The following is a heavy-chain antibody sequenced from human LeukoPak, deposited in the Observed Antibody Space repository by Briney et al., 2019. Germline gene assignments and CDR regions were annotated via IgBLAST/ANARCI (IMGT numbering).Heavy chain of an antibody. CDR3: VIGVGWQPDY. V-gene: IGHV4-59*01. CDR2: IYYSGST. D-gene: IGHD2-15*01. J-gene: IGHJ4*02. CDR1: GGSISSYY. Sequence: KPSETLSLTRTVSGGSISSYYWSWIRQPPGKGLEWIGYIYYSGSTNYNPSLKSRLTISADTSKNQFSLQLRSVTAADTAVYYCVIGVGWQPDYWGQGALVTVSS.